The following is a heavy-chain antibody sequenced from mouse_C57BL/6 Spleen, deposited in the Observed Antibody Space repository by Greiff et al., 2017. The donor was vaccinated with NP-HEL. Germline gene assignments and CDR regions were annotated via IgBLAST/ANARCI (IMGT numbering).Heavy chain of an antibody. D-gene: IGHD1-1*01. Sequence: VQRVESGPGLVAPSQSLSITCTVSGFSLTSYGVHWVRQPPGKGLEWLVVIWSDGSTTYNSALKSSLSISKDNSKSQVFLKMNSLQTDDTAMYYCARQYGSRNYAMDYWGQGTSVTVSS. CDR2: IWSDGST. V-gene: IGHV2-6-1*01. CDR3: ARQYGSRNYAMDY. CDR1: GFSLTSYG. J-gene: IGHJ4*01.